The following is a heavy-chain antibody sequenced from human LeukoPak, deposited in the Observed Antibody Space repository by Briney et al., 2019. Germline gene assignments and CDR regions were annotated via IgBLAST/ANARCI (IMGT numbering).Heavy chain of an antibody. CDR3: ARRAPSAGYFDL. CDR1: GGSISSGSYY. J-gene: IGHJ2*01. V-gene: IGHV4-31*03. Sequence: SQTLSLTCTVSGGSISSGSYYWAWIRQHPGKGLEWIGYIYYSGSTYYNPSLKSRVTVSEDTSKNQFSLKLTSVTAADTAVYYCARRAPSAGYFDLWGRGTLVSVPS. CDR2: IYYSGST.